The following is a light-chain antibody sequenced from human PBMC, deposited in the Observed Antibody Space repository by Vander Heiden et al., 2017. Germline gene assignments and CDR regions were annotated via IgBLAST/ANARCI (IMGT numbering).Light chain of an antibody. J-gene: IGLJ3*02. Sequence: NFMLTQPHSVSQSPGKTVTISSTRSSGSIASNYVQWSQQRPGSSPATVIYEDNQRPSGVPDRFSGSIDSSSNSASLTISGLKTEDEADYYCQSYDSSNWVFGGGTKLTVL. V-gene: IGLV6-57*01. CDR2: EDN. CDR1: SGSIASNY. CDR3: QSYDSSNWV.